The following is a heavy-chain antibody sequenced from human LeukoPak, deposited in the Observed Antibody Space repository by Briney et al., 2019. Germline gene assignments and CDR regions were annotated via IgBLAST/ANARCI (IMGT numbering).Heavy chain of an antibody. V-gene: IGHV1-2*02. CDR2: INPNSGGT. Sequence: ASVKVSCKASGYTFTGYYMLWVRQAPGHGLEWMGSINPNSGGTNYAQKFQGRVTMTRDTSISTAYMELSRLRSDDTAVYYCARRGDILTGYDYWGQGTLVTVSS. J-gene: IGHJ4*02. CDR1: GYTFTGYY. CDR3: ARRGDILTGYDY. D-gene: IGHD3-9*01.